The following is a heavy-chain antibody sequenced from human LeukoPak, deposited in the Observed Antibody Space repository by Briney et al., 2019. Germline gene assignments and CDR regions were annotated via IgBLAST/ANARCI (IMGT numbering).Heavy chain of an antibody. CDR2: IYHSGST. CDR1: GGSISSSNW. CDR3: ARDLQYYDFWSDPGAFDI. Sequence: SGTLSLTCAVSGGSISSSNWWSWVRQPPGKGLEWIGEIYHSGSTNYNPSLKSRVTISVDTSKNQFSLKLSSVTAADTAVYYCARDLQYYDFWSDPGAFDIWGQGTMVTVSS. D-gene: IGHD3-3*01. V-gene: IGHV4-4*02. J-gene: IGHJ3*02.